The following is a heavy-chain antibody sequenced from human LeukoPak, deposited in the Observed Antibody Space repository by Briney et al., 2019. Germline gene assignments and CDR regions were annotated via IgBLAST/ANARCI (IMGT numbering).Heavy chain of an antibody. J-gene: IGHJ6*03. D-gene: IGHD6-6*01. Sequence: GGSLRLSCAASGFTFSDYYMNWIRQAPGKGLEWVSYISSSGRSISYADSVKGRFTISRDNAKNSLYLQTNSLRAEDTAVYYCARGSIAARLGYMDVWGKGTTVTVSS. V-gene: IGHV3-11*04. CDR2: ISSSGRSI. CDR1: GFTFSDYY. CDR3: ARGSIAARLGYMDV.